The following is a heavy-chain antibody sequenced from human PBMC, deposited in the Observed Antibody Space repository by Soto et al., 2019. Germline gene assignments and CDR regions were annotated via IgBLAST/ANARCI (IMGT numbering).Heavy chain of an antibody. D-gene: IGHD2-8*01. CDR3: ARGHSTDCSNGVCSFFYNHEMDV. J-gene: IGHJ6*02. CDR1: GYSFTDYH. Sequence: GASVKVSCTASGYSFTDYHIHWVRQAPGQGLEWLGRINPKSGGTSTAQKFQGWVTMTRDRSISTVYMELTRLRSDDTAVYFCARGHSTDCSNGVCSFFYNHEMDVWGQGTTVTGAS. V-gene: IGHV1-2*04. CDR2: INPKSGGT.